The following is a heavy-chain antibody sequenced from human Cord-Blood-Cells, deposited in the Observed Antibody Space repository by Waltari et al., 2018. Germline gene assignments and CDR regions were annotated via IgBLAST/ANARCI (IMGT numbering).Heavy chain of an antibody. CDR1: GGTFSSYA. Sequence: QVQLVQSGAEVKKPGSSVKVSCKASGGTFSSYAISWVRQAPGHGLEWMGGIIPIFGTANYAQKFQGRVTITADESTSTAYMELSSLRSEDTAVYYCARSSGYCSSTSCYKEFDYWGQGTLVTVSS. J-gene: IGHJ4*02. CDR3: ARSSGYCSSTSCYKEFDY. CDR2: IIPIFGTA. D-gene: IGHD2-2*02. V-gene: IGHV1-69*01.